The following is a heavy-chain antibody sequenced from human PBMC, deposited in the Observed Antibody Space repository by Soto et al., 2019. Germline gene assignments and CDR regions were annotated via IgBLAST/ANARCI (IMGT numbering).Heavy chain of an antibody. V-gene: IGHV5-51*01. J-gene: IGHJ6*02. CDR3: ARTSAGGKYYYGMDV. Sequence: EVQLIQSGAEVKKPGESLKISCKGSGYSFTSYWIGWVRQMPGKGLEWMGIIYPGDSDTRYSPSFQGQVTISADKSISTAYRQWSSLKASDTAMYYCARTSAGGKYYYGMDVWGQGTTVTVSS. D-gene: IGHD6-13*01. CDR1: GYSFTSYW. CDR2: IYPGDSDT.